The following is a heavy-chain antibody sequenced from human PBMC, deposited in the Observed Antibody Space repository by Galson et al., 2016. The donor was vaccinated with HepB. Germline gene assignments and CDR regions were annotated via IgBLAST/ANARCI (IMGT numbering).Heavy chain of an antibody. V-gene: IGHV3-30*04. CDR2: ISYGGRDI. J-gene: IGHJ6*02. D-gene: IGHD6-13*01. CDR1: GFTVSDYL. Sequence: SLRLSCAASGFTVSDYLVNWVRQAPGKGLEWVGVISYGGRDIYYGDSVKGRFTISRDKSKNTLFLQMNSLRVEDTAVYYCARPVVSAAGGFYFYGLDVWGQGTTVTVSS. CDR3: ARPVVSAAGGFYFYGLDV.